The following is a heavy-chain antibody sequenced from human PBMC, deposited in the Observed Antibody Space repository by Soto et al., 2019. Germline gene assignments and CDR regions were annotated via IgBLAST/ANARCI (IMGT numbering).Heavy chain of an antibody. CDR3: ARSEATGLDH. V-gene: IGHV4-59*12. J-gene: IGHJ4*02. CDR2: IYYSGST. Sequence: SETLSLTCTVSGGSISSYYWSWIRQPPGKGLEWIGYIYYSGSTNYNPSLKSRVTISVDTSKNQFSLKLSSVTAADTAVYYCARSEATGLDHWGQGTLVTV. D-gene: IGHD1-26*01. CDR1: GGSISSYY.